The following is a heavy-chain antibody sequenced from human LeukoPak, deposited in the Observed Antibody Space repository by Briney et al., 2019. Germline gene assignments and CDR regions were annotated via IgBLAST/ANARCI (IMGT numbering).Heavy chain of an antibody. CDR1: GFTFSSYA. Sequence: GGSLRLSCAASGFTFSSYAMSCVRQAPGERLEWVLAISGSGGSTYYADSVKGRFTISRDNSKNTLYLQMNSLRAEDTAVYYCAKFLPTHIVVANYYFDYWGQGTLVTVSS. J-gene: IGHJ4*02. CDR2: ISGSGGST. D-gene: IGHD2-21*01. CDR3: AKFLPTHIVVANYYFDY. V-gene: IGHV3-23*01.